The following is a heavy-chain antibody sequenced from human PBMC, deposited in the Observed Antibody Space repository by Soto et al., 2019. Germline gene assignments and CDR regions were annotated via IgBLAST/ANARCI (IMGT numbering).Heavy chain of an antibody. CDR2: ISSSSSTI. V-gene: IGHV3-48*01. CDR3: ARAKYRALDY. J-gene: IGHJ4*02. D-gene: IGHD5-12*01. CDR1: GFTFSSYS. Sequence: GGSLRLSCAASGFTFSSYSMNWVRQAPGKGLEWVSYISSSSSTIYYADSVKGRFTISRDNAKNSLYLQMNSLRAEDTAVYYCARAKYRALDYWGQGTLVTVSS.